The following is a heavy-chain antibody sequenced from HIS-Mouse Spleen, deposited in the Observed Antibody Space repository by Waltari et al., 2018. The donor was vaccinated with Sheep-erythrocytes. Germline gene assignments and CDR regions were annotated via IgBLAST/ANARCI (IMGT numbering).Heavy chain of an antibody. CDR1: GFTFSSYS. J-gene: IGHJ3*02. V-gene: IGHV3-21*01. Sequence: LVESGGSLRLSCAASGFTFSSYSMTWVRQAPGKGLEWVSSISSSSSYIYYADSVKGRFTISRDNAKNSLYLQMNSLRAEDTAVYYCARDTGTDAFDIWGQGTMVTVSS. CDR2: ISSSSSYI. D-gene: IGHD1-1*01. CDR3: ARDTGTDAFDI.